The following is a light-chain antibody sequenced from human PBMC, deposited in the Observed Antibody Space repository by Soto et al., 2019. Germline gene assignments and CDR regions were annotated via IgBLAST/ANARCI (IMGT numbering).Light chain of an antibody. J-gene: IGKJ1*01. V-gene: IGKV3-20*01. CDR3: QQYGALPRT. CDR1: ESVSGSY. Sequence: EMVLAQSPGTLSLSPGKGATLSCRASESVSGSYFAWYQQKPGQAPRLLIYGASGRAAGIPDRFRGSGSGTDFTLSISRLEPEDFGVYYCQQYGALPRTFGQGTKVEFK. CDR2: GAS.